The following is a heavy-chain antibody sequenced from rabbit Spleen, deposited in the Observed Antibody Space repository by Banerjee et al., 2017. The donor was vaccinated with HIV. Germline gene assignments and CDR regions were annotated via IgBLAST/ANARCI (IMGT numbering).Heavy chain of an antibody. D-gene: IGHD6-1*01. V-gene: IGHV1S40*01. CDR3: ARAPYVGWTGYGYAYYFDL. Sequence: QSLEESGGDLVKPGASLTLTCTASGFSFSSSYYMCWVHQAPGKGLEWIACIYAGSSGSTYYASWAKGRFTISKTSSTTVTLQMTSLTAADTATYFCARAPYVGWTGYGYAYYFDLWGPGTLVTVS. CDR2: IYAGSSGST. CDR1: GFSFSSSYY. J-gene: IGHJ4*01.